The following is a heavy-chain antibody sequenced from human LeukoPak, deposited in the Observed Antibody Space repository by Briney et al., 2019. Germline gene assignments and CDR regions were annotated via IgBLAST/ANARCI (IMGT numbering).Heavy chain of an antibody. CDR2: INQDGSEK. V-gene: IGHV3-7*01. Sequence: PGGSLRLSCAASGFAFSTFWMTWVRQAPGKGLEWVANINQDGSEKYYVDSVKGRFTISRDNAMISLSLQMNSLRADDTAVYYCARAGHTNTYYYYGMDVWGQGTTVTVSS. CDR3: ARAGHTNTYYYYGMDV. J-gene: IGHJ6*02. D-gene: IGHD2-8*01. CDR1: GFAFSTFW.